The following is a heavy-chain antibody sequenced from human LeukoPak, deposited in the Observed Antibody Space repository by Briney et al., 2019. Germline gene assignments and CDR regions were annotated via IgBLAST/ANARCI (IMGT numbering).Heavy chain of an antibody. J-gene: IGHJ4*02. CDR3: ARHTSSSWGD. V-gene: IGHV4-59*08. CDR1: GASISSYY. Sequence: PSETLSLTCTVSGASISSYYWSWIRQPPGKGLEWIGYIYYSGSTNYSPSLKSRVTISVDRPNNRFSLKLSSVTAADTAVYYCARHTSSSWGDWGQGTLVTVSS. D-gene: IGHD6-13*01. CDR2: IYYSGST.